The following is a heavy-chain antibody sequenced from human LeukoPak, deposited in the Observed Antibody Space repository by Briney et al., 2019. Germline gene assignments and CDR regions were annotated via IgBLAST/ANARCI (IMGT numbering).Heavy chain of an antibody. CDR2: IKQDGSEK. V-gene: IGHV3-7*03. J-gene: IGHJ5*02. CDR1: GFTFSSYW. CDR3: ARVVWFGENWFDP. D-gene: IGHD3-10*01. Sequence: GGSPRLSCAASGFTFSSYWMSWVRQAPGKGLEWVANIKQDGSEKYYVDSVKGRFTISRDNAKNSLYLQMNSLRAEDTAVYYCARVVWFGENWFDPWGQGTLVTVSS.